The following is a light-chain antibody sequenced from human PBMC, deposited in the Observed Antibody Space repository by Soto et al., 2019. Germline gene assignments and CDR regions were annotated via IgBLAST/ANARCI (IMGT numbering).Light chain of an antibody. Sequence: QSVRTQPPSASGSPGQSVTISCTGAKNDIGVYDFVSWYQHHPGKAPRLIIYEVVQRPSGAPDRFSGSKSGNTASLTVSGLQAADEADYFCKSYAGSNTYVFGSGTKVTVL. CDR2: EVV. J-gene: IGLJ1*01. CDR1: KNDIGVYDF. V-gene: IGLV2-8*01. CDR3: KSYAGSNTYV.